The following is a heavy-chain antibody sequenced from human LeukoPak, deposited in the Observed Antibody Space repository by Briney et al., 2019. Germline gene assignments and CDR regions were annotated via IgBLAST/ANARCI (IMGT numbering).Heavy chain of an antibody. CDR1: GYTFTNYG. CDR2: ISVYNGNT. V-gene: IGHV1-18*01. Sequence: ASVKVSCKASGYTFTNYGISWVRQAPGQGLEWMGWISVYNGNTNYAQKLQGRVTMTTDTSTSTAYMELRSLRSDDTALYYCARDTGGVTDFDYWGQGTLVTVSP. J-gene: IGHJ4*02. D-gene: IGHD3-16*01. CDR3: ARDTGGVTDFDY.